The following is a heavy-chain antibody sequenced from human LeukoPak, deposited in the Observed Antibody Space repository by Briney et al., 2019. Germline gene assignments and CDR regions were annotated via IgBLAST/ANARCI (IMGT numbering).Heavy chain of an antibody. D-gene: IGHD3-3*01. CDR1: GGSISRYY. J-gene: IGHJ2*01. Sequence: SETLSLTCAVSGGSISRYYWSWIRQPPGKGLEWIGYIHDSGSTNYNPSLKSRVTISVDKSKNQFSLKVNSVTAADTAVYYCARHSAKTDDDYWCFDVWGRGTLVTVSS. CDR2: IHDSGST. CDR3: ARHSAKTDDDYWCFDV. V-gene: IGHV4-59*08.